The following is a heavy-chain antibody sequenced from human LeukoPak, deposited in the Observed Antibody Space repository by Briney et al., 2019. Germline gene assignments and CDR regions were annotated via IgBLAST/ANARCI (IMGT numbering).Heavy chain of an antibody. CDR1: GFTFDDYG. V-gene: IGHV3-20*04. Sequence: GGSLRLSCAASGFTFDDYGMSWVRQAPGKGLEWVSGINWNGGSTGYADSVKGRFTISRDNSKNTLYLQMNSLRAEDTAVYYCAKDINSSGWYGIDYWGQGTLVTVSS. J-gene: IGHJ4*02. CDR2: INWNGGST. D-gene: IGHD6-19*01. CDR3: AKDINSSGWYGIDY.